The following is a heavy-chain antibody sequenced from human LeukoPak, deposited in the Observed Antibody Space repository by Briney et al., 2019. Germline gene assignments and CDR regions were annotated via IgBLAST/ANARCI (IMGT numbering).Heavy chain of an antibody. V-gene: IGHV3-30*04. CDR3: ARESGVLRGYSYGQ. CDR2: IPYDGNNK. Sequence: PGRSLRLSCAASGFTFSSYAMHWVRQAPGKGLEWVAVIPYDGNNKKYADSVKGRFTISRDNSKNTLYLQMNSLRAEDTAVYYCARESGVLRGYSYGQWGQGILVTVSS. J-gene: IGHJ4*02. D-gene: IGHD5-18*01. CDR1: GFTFSSYA.